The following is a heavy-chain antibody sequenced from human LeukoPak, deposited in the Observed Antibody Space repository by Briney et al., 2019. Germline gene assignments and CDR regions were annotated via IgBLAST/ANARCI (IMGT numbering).Heavy chain of an antibody. CDR2: ISSNGGST. D-gene: IGHD2-2*02. J-gene: IGHJ4*02. V-gene: IGHV3-64*01. CDR1: GFTFSTYG. Sequence: GGSLRLSCAASGFTFSTYGMHWVRQAPGKGLEYVSAISSNGGSTYYANSVKGRFTISRDNSKNTLYLQMGSLRAEDMAVYYCASARLPAAIEPDFDYWGQGTLVTVSS. CDR3: ASARLPAAIEPDFDY.